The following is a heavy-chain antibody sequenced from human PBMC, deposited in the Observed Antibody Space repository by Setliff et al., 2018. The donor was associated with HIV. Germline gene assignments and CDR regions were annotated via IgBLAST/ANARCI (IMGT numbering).Heavy chain of an antibody. CDR1: GFNFDDYG. V-gene: IGHV3-7*01. Sequence: GGSLRLSCVTSGFNFDDYGMSWVRQAPGKGLEWVANIKEDGSEKDYVDSVKGRFTISRDNAKNSLYLQMNSLRAEDTAVYFCARDWRYDILTGKAVSDHWGQGILVTVSS. CDR2: IKEDGSEK. J-gene: IGHJ4*02. CDR3: ARDWRYDILTGKAVSDH. D-gene: IGHD3-9*01.